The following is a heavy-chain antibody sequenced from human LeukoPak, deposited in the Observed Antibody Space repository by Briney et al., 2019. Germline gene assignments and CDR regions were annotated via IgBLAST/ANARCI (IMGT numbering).Heavy chain of an antibody. V-gene: IGHV4-34*01. Sequence: SETLSLTCAVYGGSFSGYYWSWIRQPPGKGLEWIGEINHSGSTNYNLSLKSRVTISVDTSKNQFSLKLSSVTAADTAVYYCARGLSGSYYRHAFDIWGQGTMVTVSS. CDR3: ARGLSGSYYRHAFDI. J-gene: IGHJ3*02. CDR1: GGSFSGYY. CDR2: INHSGST. D-gene: IGHD1-26*01.